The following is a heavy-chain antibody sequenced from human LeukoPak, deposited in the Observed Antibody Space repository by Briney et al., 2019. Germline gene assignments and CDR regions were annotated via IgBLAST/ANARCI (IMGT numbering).Heavy chain of an antibody. D-gene: IGHD1-26*01. J-gene: IGHJ4*02. CDR3: AREEYSGSYYFDY. CDR1: GFTFSSYS. CDR2: ISSSSSYI. Sequence: GGSLRLSCAASGFTFSSYSMNWVRRAPGKGLEWVSSISSSSSYIYYADSVKGRFTISRDNAKNSLYLQMNSLRAEDTAVYYCAREEYSGSYYFDYWGQGTLVTVSS. V-gene: IGHV3-21*01.